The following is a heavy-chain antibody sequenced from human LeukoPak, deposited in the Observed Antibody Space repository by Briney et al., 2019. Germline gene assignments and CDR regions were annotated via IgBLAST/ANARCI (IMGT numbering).Heavy chain of an antibody. CDR3: ASWGYQLASGDY. V-gene: IGHV3-23*01. J-gene: IGHJ4*02. CDR1: GFTFSSYA. D-gene: IGHD2-2*01. Sequence: GGSLRLSCAASGFTFSSYAMSWVRQAPGKGLEWVSAITGSVGSTYYADSVKGRFTSSRDNSKNTLSLQMNSLRAEDTAVYYCASWGYQLASGDYWGQGTLVTVSS. CDR2: ITGSVGST.